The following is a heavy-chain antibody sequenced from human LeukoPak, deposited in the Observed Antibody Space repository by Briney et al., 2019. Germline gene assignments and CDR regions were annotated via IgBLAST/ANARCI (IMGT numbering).Heavy chain of an antibody. CDR2: IYYSGST. J-gene: IGHJ4*02. CDR3: ASGDFWSGYSVIDY. Sequence: SETLSLTCTVSGGSISSSSYYWGWIRQPPGKGLEWIGSIYYSGSTYYNPSLKSRVTISVDTSKNQFSLELSSVTAADTAVYYCASGDFWSGYSVIDYWGQGTLVTVSS. CDR1: GGSISSSSYY. V-gene: IGHV4-39*07. D-gene: IGHD3-3*01.